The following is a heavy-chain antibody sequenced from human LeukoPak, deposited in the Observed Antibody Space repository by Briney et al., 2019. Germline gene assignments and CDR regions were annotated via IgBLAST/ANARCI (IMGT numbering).Heavy chain of an antibody. J-gene: IGHJ6*02. CDR1: GYTFTSYD. V-gene: IGHV1-8*01. CDR3: ARVVYGNYYYYGMDV. D-gene: IGHD1-14*01. CDR2: MNPNSGNT. Sequence: ASVKVSCKASGYTFTSYDINWVRQATGQGLEWMGWMNPNSGNTGYAQKFQGRVTMTRNTSISTAYMELSSLRSEDTAVYYCARVVYGNYYYYGMDVWGQGTTVTVSS.